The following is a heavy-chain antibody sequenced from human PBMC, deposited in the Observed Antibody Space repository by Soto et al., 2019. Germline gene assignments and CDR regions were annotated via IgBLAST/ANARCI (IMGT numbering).Heavy chain of an antibody. D-gene: IGHD6-6*01. CDR2: INPNSGGT. J-gene: IGHJ6*02. CDR3: ARARGEYSSTAYYYYGMDV. Sequence: ASVKVSCKASGYTCTGYYMHWVLQAPGQGLEWMGWINPNSGGTNYAQKFQGRVTMTRDTSISTAYMELSRLRSDDTAVYYCARARGEYSSTAYYYYGMDVWGQGTTVTVSS. CDR1: GYTCTGYY. V-gene: IGHV1-2*02.